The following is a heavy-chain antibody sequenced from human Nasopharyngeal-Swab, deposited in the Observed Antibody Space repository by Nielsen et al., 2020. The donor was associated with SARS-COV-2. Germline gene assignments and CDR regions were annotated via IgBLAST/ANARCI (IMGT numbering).Heavy chain of an antibody. J-gene: IGHJ3*02. V-gene: IGHV3-21*01. CDR2: ISSSSSYI. Sequence: CQAPGKGLEWVSSISSSSSYIYYADSVKGRFTISRDNAKNSLYLQMNSLRAEDTAVYYCARDNDAFDIWGQGTMVTVSS. CDR3: ARDNDAFDI.